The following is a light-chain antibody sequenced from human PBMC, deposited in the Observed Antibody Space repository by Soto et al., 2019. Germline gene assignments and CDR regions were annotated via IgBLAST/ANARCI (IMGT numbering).Light chain of an antibody. CDR2: EVN. Sequence: QSALTQPASVSGSPGQSITISCTGTNSEVGAYDYVSWYQQHPGKAPKLIIYEVNDRPSGVSARFSASKSGNTASLTISGLQPDDEADYYCCSYTTNNTWVFGGGTKVTVL. CDR1: NSEVGAYDY. J-gene: IGLJ3*02. V-gene: IGLV2-14*01. CDR3: CSYTTNNTWV.